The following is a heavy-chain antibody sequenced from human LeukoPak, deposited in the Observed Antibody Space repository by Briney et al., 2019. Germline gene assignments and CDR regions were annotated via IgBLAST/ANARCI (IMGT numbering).Heavy chain of an antibody. CDR2: IYHSGST. Sequence: SETLSLTCAVSGGSISSGGYSWSWIRQPPGKGLEWIGYIYHSGSTYYNPSLKSRVTISVDRSKNQFSLKLSSVTAADTAVYYCARVLNWNHGFNYWGQGTLVTVSS. D-gene: IGHD1-1*01. CDR1: GGSISSGGYS. J-gene: IGHJ4*02. CDR3: ARVLNWNHGFNY. V-gene: IGHV4-30-2*01.